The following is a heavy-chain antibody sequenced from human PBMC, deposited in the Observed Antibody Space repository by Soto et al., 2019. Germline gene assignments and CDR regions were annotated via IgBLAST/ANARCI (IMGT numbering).Heavy chain of an antibody. J-gene: IGHJ6*02. D-gene: IGHD2-21*01. CDR2: INSGGNIT. V-gene: IGHV3-74*01. CDR3: ARSLWSPYFYYGLDV. Sequence: VVSLSLSCPASGFALIRYWMYWVRPVPGKGLVWVSHINSGGNITPYADSVRGRFTISRDNSKNTLYLDMHSLTTDDTAVYFCARSLWSPYFYYGLDVWGHGTTVTVSS. CDR1: GFALIRYW.